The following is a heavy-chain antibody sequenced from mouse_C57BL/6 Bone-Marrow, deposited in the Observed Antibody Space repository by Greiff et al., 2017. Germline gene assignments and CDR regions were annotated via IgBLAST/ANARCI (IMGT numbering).Heavy chain of an antibody. CDR3: AKYYYGSSYLYWYFDV. J-gene: IGHJ1*03. CDR1: GYTFTGYW. V-gene: IGHV1-9*01. CDR2: VLPGSGST. D-gene: IGHD1-1*01. Sequence: VQLHQSGAELMKPGASVKLSCKATGYTFTGYWIAWVKQRPGHGLEWIGEVLPGSGSTNYNEKFKGKATFTADTSSNTAYMQLSSLTTEDSAIYYCAKYYYGSSYLYWYFDVWGTGTTVTVSS.